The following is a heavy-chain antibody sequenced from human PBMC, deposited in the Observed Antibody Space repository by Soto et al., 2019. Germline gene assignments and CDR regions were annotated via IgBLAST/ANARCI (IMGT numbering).Heavy chain of an antibody. CDR1: GFTFSSLV. Sequence: QVQLVESGGGVVQPGRSLRLSCATSGFTFSSLVMHWVRQAPGKGLEWVAVIYHDGSNKYYADSVKGRFTISRDNSKRTLELQMNSLRAEDTADYYWASRVGAVDYWGQGTLVTVSS. D-gene: IGHD3-16*01. CDR3: ASRVGAVDY. J-gene: IGHJ4*02. CDR2: IYHDGSNK. V-gene: IGHV3-33*01.